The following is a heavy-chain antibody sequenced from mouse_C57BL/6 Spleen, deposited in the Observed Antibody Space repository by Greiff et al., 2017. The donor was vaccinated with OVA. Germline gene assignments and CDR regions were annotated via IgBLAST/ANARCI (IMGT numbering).Heavy chain of an antibody. V-gene: IGHV1-80*01. CDR1: GYAFSSYW. CDR2: IYPGDGDT. D-gene: IGHD2-3*01. J-gene: IGHJ3*01. Sequence: QVQLQQSGAELVKPGASVKISCKASGYAFSSYWMNWVKQRPGKGLEWIGQIYPGDGDTNYNGKFKGKATLTADKSSSTAYMQLSSLTSEDSAVYFCARGGRYDGYYGFAYWGQGTLVTVSA. CDR3: ARGGRYDGYYGFAY.